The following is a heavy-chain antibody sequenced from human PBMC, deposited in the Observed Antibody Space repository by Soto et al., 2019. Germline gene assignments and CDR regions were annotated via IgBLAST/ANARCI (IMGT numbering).Heavy chain of an antibody. V-gene: IGHV3-33*01. CDR1: GFTFSSYG. Sequence: QVQLVESGGGVVQPGRSLRLSCAASGFTFSSYGMHWVRQAPGKGLEWVAVIWYDGSNKYYADSVKGRFTISRDNSKNTLYLQMNSLRAEDTAVYYCARDSESGSYYWGGDYWGQGTLVTVSS. J-gene: IGHJ4*02. CDR2: IWYDGSNK. CDR3: ARDSESGSYYWGGDY. D-gene: IGHD1-26*01.